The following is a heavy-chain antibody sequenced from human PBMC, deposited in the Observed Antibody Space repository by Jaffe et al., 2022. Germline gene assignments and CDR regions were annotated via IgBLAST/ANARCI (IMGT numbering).Heavy chain of an antibody. CDR3: ARGGGYGSGSYYNPSFDP. Sequence: QVQLVQSGAEVKKPGSSVKVSCKASGGTFSSYTISWVRQAPGQGLEWMGRIIPILGIANYAQKFQGRVTITADKSTSTAYMELSSLRSEDTAVYYCARGGGYGSGSYYNPSFDPWGQGTLVTVSS. D-gene: IGHD3-10*01. V-gene: IGHV1-69*02. CDR1: GGTFSSYT. J-gene: IGHJ5*02. CDR2: IIPILGIA.